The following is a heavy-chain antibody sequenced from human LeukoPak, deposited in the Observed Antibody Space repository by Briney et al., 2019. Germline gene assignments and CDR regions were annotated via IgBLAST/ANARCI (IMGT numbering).Heavy chain of an antibody. Sequence: PSETLSLTCTVSDGSFNNYYWSWIRQPPGKGLEWIGYIYYSGSTNYNPSLKSRVTISVDTSKNQFSLKLSSVTAADTAVYYCARIFETYYYYGMDVWGQGTTVTVSS. CDR3: ARIFETYYYYGMDV. V-gene: IGHV4-59*01. CDR1: DGSFNNYY. J-gene: IGHJ6*02. CDR2: IYYSGST.